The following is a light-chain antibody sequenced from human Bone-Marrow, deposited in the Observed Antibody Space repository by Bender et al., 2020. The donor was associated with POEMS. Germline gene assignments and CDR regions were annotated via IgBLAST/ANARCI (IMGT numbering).Light chain of an antibody. CDR3: QSYDNSLSGVV. J-gene: IGLJ2*01. V-gene: IGLV1-44*01. CDR2: ANS. CDR1: SSNIGAHA. Sequence: QSVLTQPPSASGTPGQRVTISCSGGSSNIGAHAVNWYQQLPGTAPKLLIYANSDRPSGVPDRFSGSKSGTSASLTITGLQAEDEADYYCQSYDNSLSGVVFGGGTKLTVL.